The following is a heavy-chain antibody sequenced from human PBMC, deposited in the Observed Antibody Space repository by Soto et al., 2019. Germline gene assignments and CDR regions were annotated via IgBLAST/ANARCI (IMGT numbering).Heavy chain of an antibody. CDR3: ARGWSSGPTRVYKWFDP. D-gene: IGHD6-19*01. CDR2: MNPNSGNT. CDR1: GYTFTSYD. Sequence: GASVKVSCKASGYTFTSYDINWVRQATGQGLEWMGWMNPNSGNTGYAQKFQGRVTMTRNTSISTAYMELSSLRSEDTAVYYCARGWSSGPTRVYKWFDPWGQGTLVTVSS. V-gene: IGHV1-8*01. J-gene: IGHJ5*02.